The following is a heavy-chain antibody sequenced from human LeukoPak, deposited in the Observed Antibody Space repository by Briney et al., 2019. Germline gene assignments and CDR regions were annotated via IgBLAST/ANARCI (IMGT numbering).Heavy chain of an antibody. J-gene: IGHJ4*02. D-gene: IGHD5-24*01. CDR1: GYSFTSYW. CDR3: ARTVEMATSYSDY. CDR2: IYPGDSDT. V-gene: IGHV5-51*01. Sequence: GESLKISCKGSGYSFTSYWIGWVRQVPGKGLEWMGIIYPGDSDTRYSPSFQGQVTISADKSISTAYLQWSSLKASDTALYYCARTVEMATSYSDYWGQGTLVTVSS.